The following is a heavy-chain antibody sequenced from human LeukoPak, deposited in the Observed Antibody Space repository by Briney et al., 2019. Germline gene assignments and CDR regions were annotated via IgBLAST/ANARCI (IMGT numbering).Heavy chain of an antibody. CDR2: ISYDGSNK. J-gene: IGHJ6*02. Sequence: GGSLRLSCAASGFTFSSYAMHWVRQAPGKGLEWVAVISYDGSNKYYADSVKGRFTISRDNSKNTLYLQVNSLRAEDTAVYYCARGGYCSSTSCYTRSYYGMDVWGQGTTVTVSS. D-gene: IGHD2-2*02. V-gene: IGHV3-30-3*01. CDR3: ARGGYCSSTSCYTRSYYGMDV. CDR1: GFTFSSYA.